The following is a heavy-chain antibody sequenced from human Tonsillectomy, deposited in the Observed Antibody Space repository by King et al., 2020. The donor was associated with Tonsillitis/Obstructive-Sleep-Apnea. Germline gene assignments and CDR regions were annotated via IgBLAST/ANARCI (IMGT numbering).Heavy chain of an antibody. J-gene: IGHJ4*02. V-gene: IGHV4-39*01. Sequence: QVQLQESGPGLVKPSETLSLTCTVSGGSISSSTYYWGWIRQPPGKGLEWIGSIYYRGTTYLHPSLKSRVTIAVYTSKNTFSLKLRSVTAADTAVYYCARRVTGDPWIDYWGQGTLVTVSS. D-gene: IGHD7-27*01. CDR2: IYYRGTT. CDR1: GGSISSSTYY. CDR3: ARRVTGDPWIDY.